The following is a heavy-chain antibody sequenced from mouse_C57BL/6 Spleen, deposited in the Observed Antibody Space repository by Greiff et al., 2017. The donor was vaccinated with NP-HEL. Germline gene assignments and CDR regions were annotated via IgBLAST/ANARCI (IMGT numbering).Heavy chain of an antibody. CDR1: GYSITSGYY. Sequence: EVKLMESGPGLVKPSQSLSLTCSVTGYSITSGYYWNWIRQFPGNKLEWMGYISYDGSNNYNPSLKNRISITRDTSKNQFFLKLNSVTTEDTATYYCSWGTTVVSRGAMDYWGQGTSVTVSS. J-gene: IGHJ4*01. D-gene: IGHD1-1*01. V-gene: IGHV3-6*01. CDR2: ISYDGSN. CDR3: SWGTTVVSRGAMDY.